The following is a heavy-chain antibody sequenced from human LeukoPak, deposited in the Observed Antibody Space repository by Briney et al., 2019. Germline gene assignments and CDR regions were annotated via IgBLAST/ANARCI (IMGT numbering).Heavy chain of an antibody. Sequence: PSQTLSLTCTVSGGSISSYYWSWLRQPPGKRLEWFGYFYYSGSTNYNPSLKSRVTISVDTSKNQFSLKLSSVTAADTAVYYCARSVSGSWNDVNGYFDYWGQGTLVTVSS. D-gene: IGHD1-1*01. V-gene: IGHV4-59*01. CDR1: GGSISSYY. CDR3: ARSVSGSWNDVNGYFDY. J-gene: IGHJ4*02. CDR2: FYYSGST.